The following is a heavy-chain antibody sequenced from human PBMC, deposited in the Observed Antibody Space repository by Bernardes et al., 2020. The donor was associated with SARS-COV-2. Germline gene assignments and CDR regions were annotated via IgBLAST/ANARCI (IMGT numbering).Heavy chain of an antibody. J-gene: IGHJ1*01. CDR2: IYDDGRS. CDR3: AGRDGRPNQADV. CDR1: GLSVRMNY. Sequence: GGSLRLSCAASGLSVRMNYMSWVRQAPGKGLEWVSIIYDDGRSFYQDSVKGRFTISRDFSKNTVNLQMNSLRVEDSALYYCAGRDGRPNQADVWGQGTLVTVSS. D-gene: IGHD1-26*01. V-gene: IGHV3-53*01.